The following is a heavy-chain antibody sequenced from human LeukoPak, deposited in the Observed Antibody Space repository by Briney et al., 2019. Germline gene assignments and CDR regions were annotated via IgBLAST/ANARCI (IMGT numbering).Heavy chain of an antibody. CDR2: ISGSGGST. CDR3: AKDNGGGATMVRGVRTTFDY. Sequence: GGSLRLSCAASGFSFGSYAMSWVRQAPGKGLEWVSAISGSGGSTYYADSVKGRFTISRDNSKNTLYLQMNSLRAEDTAVYYCAKDNGGGATMVRGVRTTFDYWGQGTLVTVSS. D-gene: IGHD3-10*01. V-gene: IGHV3-23*01. CDR1: GFSFGSYA. J-gene: IGHJ4*02.